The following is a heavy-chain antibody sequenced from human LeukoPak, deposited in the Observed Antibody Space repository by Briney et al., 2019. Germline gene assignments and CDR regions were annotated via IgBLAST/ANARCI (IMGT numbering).Heavy chain of an antibody. CDR1: GFTFSSYW. CDR3: ARSYGSGSYPPY. V-gene: IGHV3-74*01. Sequence: GGSQRLSCAASGFTFSSYWMHWVRQAPGKGLVWVSRINSDGSSTSYADSVKGRFTISRDNAKNTLYLQMNSLRAEDTAVYYCARSYGSGSYPPYWGQGTLVTVSS. CDR2: INSDGSST. J-gene: IGHJ4*02. D-gene: IGHD3-10*01.